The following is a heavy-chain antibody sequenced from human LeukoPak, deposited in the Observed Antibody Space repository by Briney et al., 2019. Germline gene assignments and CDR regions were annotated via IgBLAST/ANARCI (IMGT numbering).Heavy chain of an antibody. J-gene: IGHJ4*02. Sequence: GGSLRLSCAASGFTFSGSAMHWVRQASGKGLEWVGRIRSKANSYATVYAASVKGRFTISRDDSKNTAYLQMNNLKIEDTAVYYCSRPSFSSSWYWGQGTLSPSPQ. CDR2: IRSKANSYAT. D-gene: IGHD6-13*01. CDR1: GFTFSGSA. V-gene: IGHV3-73*01. CDR3: SRPSFSSSWY.